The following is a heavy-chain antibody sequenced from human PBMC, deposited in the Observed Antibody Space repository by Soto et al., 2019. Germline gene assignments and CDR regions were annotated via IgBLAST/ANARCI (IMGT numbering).Heavy chain of an antibody. CDR2: INSDGSST. J-gene: IGHJ4*02. CDR3: ARGRVGYCSSTSCKYRGFDY. V-gene: IGHV3-74*01. Sequence: GGALRLSXAASGFTFSSYWMHWVRQAPGKGLVWVSRINSDGSSTSYADSVKGRFTISRDNAKNTLYLQMNSLRAEDTAVYYCARGRVGYCSSTSCKYRGFDYWGQGTLVTVSS. D-gene: IGHD2-2*01. CDR1: GFTFSSYW.